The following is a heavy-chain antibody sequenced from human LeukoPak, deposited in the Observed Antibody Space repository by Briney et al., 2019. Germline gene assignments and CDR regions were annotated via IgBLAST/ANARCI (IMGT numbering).Heavy chain of an antibody. V-gene: IGHV4-34*01. J-gene: IGHJ4*02. CDR1: GVSFDDYY. D-gene: IGHD2-21*02. CDR3: TRMTAGHDY. CDR2: INHSGYT. Sequence: SETLSLTCAVSGVSFDDYYWSWVRQTPGKGLEWIGEINHSGYTNDSPSLKSRVTLSIDASRKQFSLNLRSVTVADTGIYYCTRMTAGHDYWGQGTLVTVSS.